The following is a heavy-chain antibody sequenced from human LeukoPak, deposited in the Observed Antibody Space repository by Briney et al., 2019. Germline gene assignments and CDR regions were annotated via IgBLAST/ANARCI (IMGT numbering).Heavy chain of an antibody. J-gene: IGHJ4*02. V-gene: IGHV3-20*04. D-gene: IGHD3-3*01. Sequence: PGGSLRLSCAASGFTFDGYGMSWVRQVPGKGLEWVSGINWNGGSTGYADSVKGRFTISRDNAKNSLYLQMDSLRVEDTALYYCARGIRFLEWLSGFDYWGQGTLVTVSS. CDR2: INWNGGST. CDR3: ARGIRFLEWLSGFDY. CDR1: GFTFDGYG.